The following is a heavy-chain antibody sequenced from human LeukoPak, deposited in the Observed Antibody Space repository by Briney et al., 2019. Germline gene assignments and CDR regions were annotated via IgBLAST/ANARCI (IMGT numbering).Heavy chain of an antibody. CDR2: ISSSGSTI. D-gene: IGHD3-22*01. Sequence: GGSLRLSCAASGFTFSSYEMNWVRQAPGKGLEWVSYISSSGSTIYYADSVKGRFTISRDNAKNSLYLQVNSLRAEDTAVYYCASFFTYYYDSSGYSFDYWGQGTLVTVSS. J-gene: IGHJ4*02. V-gene: IGHV3-48*03. CDR1: GFTFSSYE. CDR3: ASFFTYYYDSSGYSFDY.